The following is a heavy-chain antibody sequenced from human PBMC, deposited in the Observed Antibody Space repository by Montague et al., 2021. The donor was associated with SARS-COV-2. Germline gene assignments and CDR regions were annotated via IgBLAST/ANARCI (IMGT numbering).Heavy chain of an antibody. Sequence: SETLSLTCAVYGGSFSGYYWSWIRQPPGKGLEWIGEINHSGSTNYNPPLKSRVTISVDTSKNQFSLKLSSVTAADTAVYFCARGGLGNRGFDYWGQGALVTVSS. D-gene: IGHD3/OR15-3a*01. V-gene: IGHV4-34*01. CDR3: ARGGLGNRGFDY. J-gene: IGHJ4*02. CDR2: INHSGST. CDR1: GGSFSGYY.